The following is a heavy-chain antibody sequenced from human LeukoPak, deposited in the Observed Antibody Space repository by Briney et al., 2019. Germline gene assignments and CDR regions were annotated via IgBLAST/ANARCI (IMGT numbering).Heavy chain of an antibody. CDR2: IYYSGST. CDR1: GGSISSGDYY. CDR3: ARVRGNYYYGMDV. V-gene: IGHV4-30-4*01. Sequence: PSETLSLTCTVSGGSISSGDYYWSWIRQPPGKGLEWIGYIYYSGSTYYNPSLKSRVTISVDTSKNQFSLKLSSVTAADTAVYYCARVRGNYYYGMDVWGQGTTVTVSS. J-gene: IGHJ6*02.